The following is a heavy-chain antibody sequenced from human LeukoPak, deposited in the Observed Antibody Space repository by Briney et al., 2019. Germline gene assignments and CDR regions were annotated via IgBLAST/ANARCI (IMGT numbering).Heavy chain of an antibody. CDR1: GGTFSSYA. D-gene: IGHD1-26*01. V-gene: IGHV1-69*06. CDR2: FTPILGTA. Sequence: SVKVSCKASGGTFSSYAISWVRQAPGQGLEWMGGFTPILGTANYAQKFQGRVTITADKSTSTAYMELSSLRSDDTAVYYCARGGSGSYLDWFDPWGQGTLVTVSS. CDR3: ARGGSGSYLDWFDP. J-gene: IGHJ5*02.